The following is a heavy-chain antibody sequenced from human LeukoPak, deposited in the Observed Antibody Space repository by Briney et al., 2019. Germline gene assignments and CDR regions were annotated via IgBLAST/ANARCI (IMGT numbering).Heavy chain of an antibody. CDR3: AKDLLSSLNFYDSSGYGWYFDL. Sequence: PGGSLRLSCTASGFTFSSHAMSWVRQAPGKGLEWVSAISGSGGSTYYADSVKGRFTISRDNSKNTLYMQMNSLRADDTAVYYCAKDLLSSLNFYDSSGYGWYFDLWGRGTLVTVSS. J-gene: IGHJ2*01. CDR2: ISGSGGST. CDR1: GFTFSSHA. V-gene: IGHV3-23*01. D-gene: IGHD3-22*01.